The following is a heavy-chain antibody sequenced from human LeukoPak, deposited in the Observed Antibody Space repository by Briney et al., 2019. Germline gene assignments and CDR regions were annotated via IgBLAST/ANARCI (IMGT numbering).Heavy chain of an antibody. CDR1: GFSFTTCA. V-gene: IGHV3-30-3*01. CDR3: VRSGFDY. D-gene: IGHD3-10*01. J-gene: IGHJ4*02. CDR2: ISYDGSNK. Sequence: GGSLRLSCAASGFSFTTCAMHWFRQAPGKGLEWEAVISYDGSNKYYTDSVKGRFTISRDNSKNTLYLQMNSLRAEDTTVYYCVRSGFDYWGQGTLVTVSS.